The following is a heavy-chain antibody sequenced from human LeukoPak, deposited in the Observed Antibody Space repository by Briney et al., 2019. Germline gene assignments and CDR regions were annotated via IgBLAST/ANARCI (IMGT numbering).Heavy chain of an antibody. Sequence: PGRSLRLSCAASGFTFDDYAMHWVRQAPGKGLEWVSGISWNSGSIGYADSVKGRFTISRDNAKNTLYLQMNSLRAEDTAVYYCARVHQGSSWSPMFDYWGQGTLVTVSS. J-gene: IGHJ4*02. CDR1: GFTFDDYA. V-gene: IGHV3-9*01. D-gene: IGHD6-13*01. CDR3: ARVHQGSSWSPMFDY. CDR2: ISWNSGSI.